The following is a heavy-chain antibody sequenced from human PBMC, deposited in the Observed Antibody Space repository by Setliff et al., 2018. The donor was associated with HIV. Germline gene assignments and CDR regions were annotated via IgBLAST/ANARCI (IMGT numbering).Heavy chain of an antibody. J-gene: IGHJ4*02. CDR2: IGTTGTT. CDR3: ATDRGNFGWVRGKYFEY. CDR1: GVDVDTYY. D-gene: IGHD3-10*01. Sequence: SETLSLTCNVSGVDVDTYYWSWIRQPAGKGLEWIGRIGTTGTTKNPSLKSRVTMSVDTSQNQFSLRLNSVTAADTAVYYCATDRGNFGWVRGKYFEYWGRGALVIVSS. V-gene: IGHV4-4*07.